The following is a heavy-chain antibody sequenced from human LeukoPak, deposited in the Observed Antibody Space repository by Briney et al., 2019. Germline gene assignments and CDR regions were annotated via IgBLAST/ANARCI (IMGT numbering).Heavy chain of an antibody. D-gene: IGHD3-16*01. CDR1: GSILSLLS. V-gene: IGHV3-21*06. CDR3: TATIHGSTADSEGYYPNWFDP. J-gene: IGHJ5*02. Sequence: PGGSLRLSCAPSGSILSLLSMNWLRHSPGKRLEWVSSISSASNYNSYADSVKGRFTISRDNAKNSLFLDMTSLRDEDTAVYYCTATIHGSTADSEGYYPNWFDPWGQGTLVTVSS. CDR2: ISSASNYN.